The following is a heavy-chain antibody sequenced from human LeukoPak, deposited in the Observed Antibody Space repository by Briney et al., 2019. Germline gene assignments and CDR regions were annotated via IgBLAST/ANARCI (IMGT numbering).Heavy chain of an antibody. CDR2: VYYSGST. CDR1: GGSIRSSSYY. V-gene: IGHV4-39*01. J-gene: IGHJ4*02. Sequence: SETLSLTCTVSGGSIRSSSYYWGWIRQPPGKGLEWIGSVYYSGSTYYNASLKSRGTISVDTSKNQFSLKLNSVTAADTAVYFCARQVVAVAGTGYFDYWGQGTLVTVSS. CDR3: ARQVVAVAGTGYFDY. D-gene: IGHD6-19*01.